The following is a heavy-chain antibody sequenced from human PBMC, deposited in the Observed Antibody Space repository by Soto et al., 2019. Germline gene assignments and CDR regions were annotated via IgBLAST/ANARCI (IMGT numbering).Heavy chain of an antibody. CDR3: ASMGYHYGSGSYPLDY. CDR2: IYNSGST. Sequence: QVQLQESGPGLVKPSETLSLTCTVSGGSISSYYWTWIRQPPGKVLEWIGFIYNSGSTHYNPSLRSRVTLSVDTSKSQLSLKLRSVTDADTAVYYCASMGYHYGSGSYPLDYWGQGTLVTVSS. J-gene: IGHJ4*02. D-gene: IGHD3-10*01. CDR1: GGSISSYY. V-gene: IGHV4-59*08.